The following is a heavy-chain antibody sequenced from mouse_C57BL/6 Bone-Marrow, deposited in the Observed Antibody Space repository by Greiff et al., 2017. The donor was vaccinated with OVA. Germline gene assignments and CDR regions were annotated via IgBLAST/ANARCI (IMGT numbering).Heavy chain of an antibody. V-gene: IGHV5-2*01. CDR2: INSDGGGT. Sequence: VQLQQSGGGLVQPGESLKLSCESNEYEFPSHDMSWVRKTPEKRLELVAAINSDGGGTYYPDTMERRFIISRDNTKKTLYLQMSSLRSDDTDLYYCARGELGRPFAYWGQGTLVTVSA. CDR3: ARGELGRPFAY. D-gene: IGHD4-1*01. CDR1: EYEFPSHD. J-gene: IGHJ3*01.